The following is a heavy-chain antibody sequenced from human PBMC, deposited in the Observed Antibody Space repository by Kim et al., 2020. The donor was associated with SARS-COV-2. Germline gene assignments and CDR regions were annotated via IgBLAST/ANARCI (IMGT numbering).Heavy chain of an antibody. J-gene: IGHJ4*02. Sequence: SETLSLTCTVSGYSISSGYYWGWIRQPPGKGLEWIGSIYHSGSTYYNPSLKSRVTISVDTSKNQFSLKLSSVTAADTAVYYCASSSYYYDSSGYYFFDYWGQGTLVTVSS. D-gene: IGHD3-22*01. CDR2: IYHSGST. CDR3: ASSSYYYDSSGYYFFDY. CDR1: GYSISSGYY. V-gene: IGHV4-38-2*02.